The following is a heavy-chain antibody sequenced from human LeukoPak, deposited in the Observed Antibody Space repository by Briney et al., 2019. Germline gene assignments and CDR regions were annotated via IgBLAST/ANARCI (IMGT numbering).Heavy chain of an antibody. V-gene: IGHV1-46*01. J-gene: IGHJ6*02. CDR1: GYTFTSYY. D-gene: IGHD2-15*01. CDR2: INPSGGST. Sequence: GASVKVSCKASGYTFTSYYMHWVRQAPGQGLEWMGIINPSGGSTSYAQKFQGRVTMTRDTSTSTVYMELSSLRSEDTAVYYCARNDLAAAPSYYYYYYGMDVWGQGTTVTVSS. CDR3: ARNDLAAAPSYYYYYYGMDV.